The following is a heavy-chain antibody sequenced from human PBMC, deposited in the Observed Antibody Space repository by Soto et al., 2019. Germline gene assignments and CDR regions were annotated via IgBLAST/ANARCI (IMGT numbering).Heavy chain of an antibody. Sequence: GESLKISCKGSGYSFTNYWIDWVRQMPGKGLEWMGTMYLGDSDTRYSPSFQGQVTISADKSISTAYLHWSSLKASDTAMYYCGRVVYTSRAIDYWGQGTLVTVSS. CDR3: GRVVYTSRAIDY. CDR2: MYLGDSDT. V-gene: IGHV5-51*01. CDR1: GYSFTNYW. J-gene: IGHJ4*02. D-gene: IGHD5-18*01.